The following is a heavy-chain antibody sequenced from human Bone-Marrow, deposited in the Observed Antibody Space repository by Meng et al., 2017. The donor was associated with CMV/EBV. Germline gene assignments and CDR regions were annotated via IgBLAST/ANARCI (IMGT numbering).Heavy chain of an antibody. CDR2: ITGSGGGT. J-gene: IGHJ4*02. CDR3: AKDSRSDFWSGYLFDY. CDR1: GFTFRSYA. V-gene: IGHV3-23*01. Sequence: GESLKISCAASGFTFRSYAMSWVRQAPGKGLEWVSGITGSGGGTYYADSVKGRFAISRDNSKNTLYLQMNSLRVEDTAVYYCAKDSRSDFWSGYLFDYWGQGTLVTVSS. D-gene: IGHD3-3*01.